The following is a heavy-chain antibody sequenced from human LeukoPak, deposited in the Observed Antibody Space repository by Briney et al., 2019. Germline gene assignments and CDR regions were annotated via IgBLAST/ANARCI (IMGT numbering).Heavy chain of an antibody. CDR3: AASLVVDLDY. Sequence: GGSLRLSCAATGFTFSSYVMSWVRQAPGKGLEWVGRTRNKANSYTTEYAASVKGRFTISRDDSKNSLYLQMNSLKTEDTAVYYCAASLVVDLDYWGQGTLVTVSS. CDR1: GFTFSSYV. V-gene: IGHV3-72*01. D-gene: IGHD3-22*01. CDR2: TRNKANSYTT. J-gene: IGHJ4*02.